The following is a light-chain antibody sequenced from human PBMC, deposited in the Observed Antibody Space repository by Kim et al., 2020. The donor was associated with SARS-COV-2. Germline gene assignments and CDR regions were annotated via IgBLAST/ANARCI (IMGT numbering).Light chain of an antibody. Sequence: PGESATPPCRASQSGSSRSSACYQQKPGAAPTLLTYGASSRATGIPDRFSVSGSGTDFSLTISRLDPEDFSVYYCQQYGISPPFTFGPGTKGDIK. V-gene: IGKV3-20*01. CDR1: QSGSSRS. CDR3: QQYGISPPFT. CDR2: GAS. J-gene: IGKJ3*01.